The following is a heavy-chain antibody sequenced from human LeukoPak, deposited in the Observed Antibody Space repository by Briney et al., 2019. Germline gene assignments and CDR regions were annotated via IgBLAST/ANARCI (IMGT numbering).Heavy chain of an antibody. D-gene: IGHD6-19*01. CDR2: IYCDDDK. V-gene: IGHV2-5*02. CDR1: GFSLSTSAVG. CDR3: AQTGGKDLGSSGWLNY. J-gene: IGHJ4*02. Sequence: SGPTLVNPSQTLTLTCTFSGFSLSTSAVGVGWIRQPPGKALEWLALIYCDDDKRYSPSLKSRLTITKDTSKNQVVLTMTNMDPVDTATYYCAQTGGKDLGSSGWLNYWGQGTLVTVSS.